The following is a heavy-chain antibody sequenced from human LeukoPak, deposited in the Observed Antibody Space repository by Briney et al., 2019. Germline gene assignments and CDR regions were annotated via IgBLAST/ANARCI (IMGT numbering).Heavy chain of an antibody. CDR3: ARSVGIRFLEWLYYFDY. Sequence: GSSVKVSCKASGGTFSSYAISWVRQAPGQGLEWMGGIIPIFGTANYAQKFQGRVTITADESTSTAYVELSSLRSEDTAVYYCARSVGIRFLEWLYYFDYWGQGTLVTVSS. J-gene: IGHJ4*02. D-gene: IGHD3-3*01. V-gene: IGHV1-69*01. CDR2: IIPIFGTA. CDR1: GGTFSSYA.